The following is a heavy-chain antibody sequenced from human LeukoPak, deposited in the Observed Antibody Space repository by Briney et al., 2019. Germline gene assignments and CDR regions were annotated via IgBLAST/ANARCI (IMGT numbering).Heavy chain of an antibody. V-gene: IGHV3-30*18. J-gene: IGHJ4*02. D-gene: IGHD1-26*01. CDR1: GFTFSSYG. Sequence: GGSLRLSCAASGFTFSSYGMHWVRQAPGKGLEWVAVISYDGSNKYYADSVKGRFTISRDNSKNTLYLQMNSLRAEDTAVYYCAKRGAEVGATVAPGDYWGQGTLVTVSS. CDR2: ISYDGSNK. CDR3: AKRGAEVGATVAPGDY.